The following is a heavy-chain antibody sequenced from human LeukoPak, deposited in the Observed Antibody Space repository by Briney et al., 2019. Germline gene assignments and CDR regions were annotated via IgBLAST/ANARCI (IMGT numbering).Heavy chain of an antibody. V-gene: IGHV3-30*04. J-gene: IGHJ6*02. CDR1: GFTFSGYA. CDR2: ISYDGSHK. Sequence: PGRSLRLSCAASGFTFSGYAMHWVRQAPGKGLEWVAVISYDGSHKYYADSVKGRFTISRDNSKNTLYLQMNSLRGEDTAVYYCAKDPRFLEWSLLSELSGMDVWGQGTTVTVSS. CDR3: AKDPRFLEWSLLSELSGMDV. D-gene: IGHD3-3*01.